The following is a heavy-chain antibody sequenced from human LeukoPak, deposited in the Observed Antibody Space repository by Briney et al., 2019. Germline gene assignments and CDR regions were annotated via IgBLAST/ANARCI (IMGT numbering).Heavy chain of an antibody. CDR1: GYTFITYW. V-gene: IGHV5-51*01. Sequence: GESLKISCKGSGYTFITYWIGWVRQMPGKGLEWMGIIYPGDSDTRYSPSFRGQVTISAYKSINTAYLQWSSLKASDTAMYYCARPDDYGGKPAAFDIWGQGTMVTVSS. J-gene: IGHJ3*02. CDR3: ARPDDYGGKPAAFDI. CDR2: IYPGDSDT. D-gene: IGHD4-23*01.